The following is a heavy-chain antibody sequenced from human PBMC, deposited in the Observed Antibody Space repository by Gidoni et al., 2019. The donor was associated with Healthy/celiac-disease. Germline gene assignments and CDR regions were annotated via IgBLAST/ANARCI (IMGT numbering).Heavy chain of an antibody. CDR3: AAAIYGDYLPFDY. CDR1: GFTFTSSA. Sequence: QMQLVQSGPEVKKPGTSVKVSGRASGFTFTSSAVQWVRQARGQRLEWIGWIVVGSGNTNYAQKFQERVTITRDMSTSTAYMELSSLRSEDTAVYYCAAAIYGDYLPFDYWGQGTLVTVSS. CDR2: IVVGSGNT. D-gene: IGHD4-17*01. J-gene: IGHJ4*02. V-gene: IGHV1-58*01.